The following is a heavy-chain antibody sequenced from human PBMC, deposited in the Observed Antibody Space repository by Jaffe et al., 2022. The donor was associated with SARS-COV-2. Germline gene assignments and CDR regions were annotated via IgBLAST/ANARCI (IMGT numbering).Heavy chain of an antibody. Sequence: EVQLVDSGGGLVQPGGSLRLSCAASGFTFSSYWMHWVRQAPGKGLVWVSRINSDGSSSSYADSVKGRFTISRDNAKNTLYLQMNSLRAEDTAVYYCARERGVSSGYSFDYWGQGTLVTVSS. CDR2: INSDGSSS. V-gene: IGHV3-74*01. J-gene: IGHJ4*02. D-gene: IGHD3-22*01. CDR3: ARERGVSSGYSFDY. CDR1: GFTFSSYW.